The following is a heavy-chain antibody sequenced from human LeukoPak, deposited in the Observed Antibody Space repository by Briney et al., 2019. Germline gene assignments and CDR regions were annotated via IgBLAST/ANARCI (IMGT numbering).Heavy chain of an antibody. CDR2: INHNGNVN. Sequence: GGSLRLSCAASGFTFSSYWMNWARQAPGKGLEWVASINHNGNVNYYVDSVKGRFTISRDNAKNSLFLQMNSLRAEDTAMYYCAKGTKPVMTIPDYWGQGILVTVSS. J-gene: IGHJ4*02. D-gene: IGHD1/OR15-1a*01. CDR3: AKGTKPVMTIPDY. CDR1: GFTFSSYW. V-gene: IGHV3-7*03.